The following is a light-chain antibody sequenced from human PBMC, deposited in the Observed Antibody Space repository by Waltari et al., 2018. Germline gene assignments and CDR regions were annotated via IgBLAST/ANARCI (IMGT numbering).Light chain of an antibody. CDR3: QHSDT. Sequence: EIVMTQSPGTLSVSPGEKATLSCRASQRASSNLAWYQQKPGQSPRLLIYGASTRATGIPARFSGSGSGTDFTLTISSLQSEDFAVYYCQHSDTFGQGTKLEIK. CDR1: QRASSN. CDR2: GAS. J-gene: IGKJ2*01. V-gene: IGKV3-15*01.